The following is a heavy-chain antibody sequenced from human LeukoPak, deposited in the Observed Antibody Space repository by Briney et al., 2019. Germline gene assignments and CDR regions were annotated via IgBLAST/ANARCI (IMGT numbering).Heavy chain of an antibody. CDR2: INSDGSSA. Sequence: GGSLRLSCAASGLTFSYYWMHWVRQAPGKGLVWVSRINSDGSSATYADSVKGRFTISRDNAKNTLYLQMNSLRAEDTAVYYCAREGGSDPFEYWGQGTLVTVST. D-gene: IGHD5-12*01. CDR3: AREGGSDPFEY. CDR1: GLTFSYYW. V-gene: IGHV3-74*01. J-gene: IGHJ4*02.